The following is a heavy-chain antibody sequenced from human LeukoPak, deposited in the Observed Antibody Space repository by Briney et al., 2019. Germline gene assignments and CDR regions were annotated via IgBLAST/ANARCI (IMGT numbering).Heavy chain of an antibody. J-gene: IGHJ2*01. CDR3: ARVPSGYQITWYFDL. CDR2: VYTTGTT. CDR1: GGSVSSGSFY. D-gene: IGHD3-22*01. V-gene: IGHV4-61*02. Sequence: PSETLSLTCTVSGGSVSSGSFYWNWIRQPAGKGLEWIGRVYTTGTTNYNPSLKSRVTISVDTSKNQFSLKLSSVTAADTAVYYCARVPSGYQITWYFDLWGRGTLVTVSS.